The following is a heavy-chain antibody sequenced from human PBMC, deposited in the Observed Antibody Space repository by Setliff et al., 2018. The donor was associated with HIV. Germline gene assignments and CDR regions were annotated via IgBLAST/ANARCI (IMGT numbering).Heavy chain of an antibody. CDR3: ATDDYNGDSFDN. CDR2: ISPNNFNT. J-gene: IGHJ4*02. D-gene: IGHD4-4*01. Sequence: GASVKVSCKTSGYTFDGHYLHWVRQAPGQGLEWMGRISPNNFNTQYAKNFQGRVTLTRDTSISTAYMEVSNLRSDDTAVYYCATDDYNGDSFDNWGQGTLVTVSS. CDR1: GYTFDGHY. V-gene: IGHV1-2*06.